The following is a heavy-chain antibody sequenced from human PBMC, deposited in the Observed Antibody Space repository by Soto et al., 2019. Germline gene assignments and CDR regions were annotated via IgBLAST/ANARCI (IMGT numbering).Heavy chain of an antibody. V-gene: IGHV3-23*01. CDR1: GFTFSSYA. CDR3: AKDSWGSTMVRGVDWFDP. Sequence: GGSLRLSCAASGFTFSSYAMSWVRQAPGKGLEWVSAISGSGGSTYYADSVKGRFTISRDNSKNTLYLQMNSLRAEDTAVYYCAKDSWGSTMVRGVDWFDPWGQGTLVTVSS. D-gene: IGHD3-10*01. J-gene: IGHJ5*02. CDR2: ISGSGGST.